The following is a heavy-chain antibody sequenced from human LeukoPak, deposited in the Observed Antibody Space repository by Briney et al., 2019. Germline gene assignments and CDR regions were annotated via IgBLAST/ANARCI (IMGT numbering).Heavy chain of an antibody. CDR2: IFSGGST. Sequence: GGSLRLSCAASGFTVSSNYMSWVRQAQGKGLEWVSVIFSGGSTYYADSVKGRFTISRDNSKNTLYLQMNSLRADDTAVYYCARVAPYYYGSGSYYNFDYWGQGTLVTVSS. J-gene: IGHJ4*02. D-gene: IGHD3-10*01. V-gene: IGHV3-66*01. CDR1: GFTVSSNY. CDR3: ARVAPYYYGSGSYYNFDY.